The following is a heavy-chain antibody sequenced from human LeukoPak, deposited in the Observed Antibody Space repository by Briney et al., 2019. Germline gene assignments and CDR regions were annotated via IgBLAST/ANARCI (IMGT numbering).Heavy chain of an antibody. CDR3: ARANLYYYYMDV. V-gene: IGHV4-31*03. CDR2: IYYSGST. J-gene: IGHJ6*03. Sequence: SDTLSLTCTVSGGSISSGGYYWSWIRQHPGKGLEWIGYIYYSGSTYYNPSLKSRVTISVDTSKNQFSLKLSSVTAADTAVYYCARANLYYYYMDVWGKGTTVTVSS. CDR1: GGSISSGGYY.